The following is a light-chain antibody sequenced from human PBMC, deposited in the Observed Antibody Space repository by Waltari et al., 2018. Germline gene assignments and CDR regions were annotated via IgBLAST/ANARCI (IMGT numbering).Light chain of an antibody. V-gene: IGLV2-23*01. CDR3: CSYAGSSTLV. CDR2: EGS. J-gene: IGLJ3*02. CDR1: SSDVGRYDF. Sequence: QSALTQPASVSGSPGQSITISCTGTSSDVGRYDFVPWYQQYPGKAPKLMIYEGSKRPSGISNRFSGSKSGNTASLTLSGLQAEDEADYYCCSYAGSSTLVFGGGTKLTVL.